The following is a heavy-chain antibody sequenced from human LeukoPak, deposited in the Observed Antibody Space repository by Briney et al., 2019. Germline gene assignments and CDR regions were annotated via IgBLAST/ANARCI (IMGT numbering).Heavy chain of an antibody. Sequence: SETLSLTCAVYGGSFSGYYWSWIRQPPGKGLEWIGEINHSGSTNYNPSLKSRVTISVDTSKNQFSLKLSSVTAADTAVYYCARFPNEAVEVAAMDFDYWGQGTLVTVSS. CDR3: ARFPNEAVEVAAMDFDY. CDR2: INHSGST. D-gene: IGHD2-15*01. CDR1: GGSFSGYY. V-gene: IGHV4-34*01. J-gene: IGHJ4*02.